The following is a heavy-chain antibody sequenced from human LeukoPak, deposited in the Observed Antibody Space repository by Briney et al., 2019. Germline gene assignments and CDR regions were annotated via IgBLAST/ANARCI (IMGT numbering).Heavy chain of an antibody. J-gene: IGHJ4*02. CDR1: GFTFNTCA. CDR3: AKVLWFGGKYFDY. CDR2: ISGAGITT. Sequence: GGSLRLSCAASGFTFNTCAMNWVRQAPGKGLEWVSSISGAGITTDYADSVKGRFTISRDNSKNTLYLQMNSLRAEDTAVYYCAKVLWFGGKYFDYWGQGTLVTVSS. V-gene: IGHV3-23*01. D-gene: IGHD3-10*01.